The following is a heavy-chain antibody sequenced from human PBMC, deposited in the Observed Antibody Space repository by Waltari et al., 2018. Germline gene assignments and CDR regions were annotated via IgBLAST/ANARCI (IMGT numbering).Heavy chain of an antibody. J-gene: IGHJ4*02. D-gene: IGHD5-18*01. V-gene: IGHV3-23*04. CDR3: ARGAAYSRFDY. Sequence: EVQLVESGGGLVQPGGSLRLSCAASGFTFSSYGMNWVRQAAGKGLEGVSVIRGGGGNTYYADSVKGRFTISRDNSKSTLSLQMNSVRADDTAVYYCARGAAYSRFDYWGQGTLVIVSS. CDR1: GFTFSSYG. CDR2: IRGGGGNT.